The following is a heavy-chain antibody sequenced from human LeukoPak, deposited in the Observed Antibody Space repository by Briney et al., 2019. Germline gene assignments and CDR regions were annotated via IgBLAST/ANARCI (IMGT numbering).Heavy chain of an antibody. CDR3: ARDRGMVQGVRLHNWFDP. J-gene: IGHJ5*02. D-gene: IGHD3-10*01. Sequence: SETLSLTCTVSGASISSGGYYWSWIRQHPGKGLEWIGYVYYSGSTYYNPYLKGRVTISVDTSKNQFSLRLNSVTAADTAVYYCARDRGMVQGVRLHNWFDPWGQGTLVTVSS. CDR2: VYYSGST. CDR1: GASISSGGYY. V-gene: IGHV4-31*03.